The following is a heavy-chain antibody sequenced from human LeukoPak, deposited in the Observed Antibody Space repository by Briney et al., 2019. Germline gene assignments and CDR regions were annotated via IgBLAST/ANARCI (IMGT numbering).Heavy chain of an antibody. V-gene: IGHV5-10-1*01. CDR2: IDPSDSYT. CDR3: ARSSGSYPPRFDY. Sequence: GESLKITCKGSGYSFTSYWISWVRQMPGKGLEWMGRIDPSDSYTNYSPSFQGHVTISADKSISTAYLQWSSLKASDTAMYYCARSSGSYPPRFDYWGQGTLVTVSS. D-gene: IGHD3-10*01. J-gene: IGHJ4*02. CDR1: GYSFTSYW.